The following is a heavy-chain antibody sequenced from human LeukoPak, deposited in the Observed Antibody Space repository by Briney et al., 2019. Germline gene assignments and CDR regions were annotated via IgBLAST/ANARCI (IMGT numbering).Heavy chain of an antibody. CDR3: AKEREAGSGNIAFDY. V-gene: IGHV3-30*18. J-gene: IGHJ4*02. Sequence: GGSLRLSCAASGFXFSSYGIHWVRQAPGKGREWVAVISYDGSNKYYADSVKGRFTVSRDNSKNTLYLQMNSLRAEDTAVYYCAKEREAGSGNIAFDYWGQGTLVTVSS. CDR1: GFXFSSYG. D-gene: IGHD3-10*01. CDR2: ISYDGSNK.